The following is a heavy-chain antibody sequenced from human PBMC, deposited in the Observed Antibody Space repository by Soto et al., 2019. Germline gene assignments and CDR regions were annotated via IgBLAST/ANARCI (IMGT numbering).Heavy chain of an antibody. Sequence: QVLLQESGPGLVKPSQTLSLTCRVSGGSINSDEYYWSWIRQPPGGRLEWIGHVYYTGSTSYSPSLKSLLTICVDTSEHQYSLRVNSVSAAYTAVYYCARDLSKSPDLFDSWGQGTLVTVSS. CDR1: GGSINSDEYY. V-gene: IGHV4-30-4*01. CDR2: VYYTGST. J-gene: IGHJ4*02. CDR3: ARDLSKSPDLFDS.